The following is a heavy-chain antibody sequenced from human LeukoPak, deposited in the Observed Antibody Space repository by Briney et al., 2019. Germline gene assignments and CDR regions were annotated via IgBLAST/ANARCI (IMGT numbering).Heavy chain of an antibody. J-gene: IGHJ4*02. CDR2: ISAYNGNT. Sequence: ASVKVSCKASGYTFTSYGISWVRQAPGQGLKWMGWISAYNGNTNYAQKFQGRVTMTRDTSISTAYMELSRLRSDDTAVYYCARAPWGILTGSDFDYWGQGTLVTVSS. CDR1: GYTFTSYG. D-gene: IGHD3-9*01. CDR3: ARAPWGILTGSDFDY. V-gene: IGHV1-18*01.